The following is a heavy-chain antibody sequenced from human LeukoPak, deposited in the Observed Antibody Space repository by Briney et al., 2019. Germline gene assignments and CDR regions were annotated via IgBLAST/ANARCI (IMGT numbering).Heavy chain of an antibody. V-gene: IGHV7-4-1*02. CDR2: INTNTGNP. D-gene: IGHD6-6*01. CDR3: ARDSASIAARPYWVWFDP. Sequence: AASVKVSCNASGYTFNTYAMNWVRQAPGQGPEWMGWINTNTGNPTYAQGFTGRFVFSLDTSVSTAYLQISSLKAEDTAVYYCARDSASIAARPYWVWFDPWGQGTLVTVSS. J-gene: IGHJ5*02. CDR1: GYTFNTYA.